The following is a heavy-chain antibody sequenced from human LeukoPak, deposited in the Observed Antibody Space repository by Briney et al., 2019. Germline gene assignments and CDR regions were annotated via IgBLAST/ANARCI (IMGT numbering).Heavy chain of an antibody. Sequence: PSETLSLTCAVSGYSISSGYYWGWTRQPPGKGLEWIGSIYHSGSTYYNPSLKSRVTISVDTSKNQFSLKLSSVTAADTAVYYCARVQYDSSGYYLEYFQHWGQGTLVTVSS. J-gene: IGHJ1*01. D-gene: IGHD3-22*01. CDR3: ARVQYDSSGYYLEYFQH. CDR1: GYSISSGYY. V-gene: IGHV4-38-2*01. CDR2: IYHSGST.